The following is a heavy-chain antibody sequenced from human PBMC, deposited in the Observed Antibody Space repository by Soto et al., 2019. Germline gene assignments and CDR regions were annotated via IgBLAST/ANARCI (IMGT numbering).Heavy chain of an antibody. CDR3: ARLGIRGYSGYDPLDYGMAV. CDR2: IYPGDSDT. J-gene: IGHJ6*02. Sequence: GAAPIYSAQCSGYRLTTDWVVWVHQRYGKGRGGMGIIYPGDSDTRYSPSFQGQVTISADKSTSTAYLQWSSLKASDTAMYYCARLGIRGYSGYDPLDYGMAVWGQGTTVTVSS. V-gene: IGHV5-51*07. CDR1: GYRLTTDW. D-gene: IGHD5-12*01.